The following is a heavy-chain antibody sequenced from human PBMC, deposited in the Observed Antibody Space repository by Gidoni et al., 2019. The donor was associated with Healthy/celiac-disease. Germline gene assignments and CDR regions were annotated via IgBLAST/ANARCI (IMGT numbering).Heavy chain of an antibody. D-gene: IGHD3-16*01. J-gene: IGHJ4*02. CDR1: GGSISSYY. Sequence: QVQLQESGPGLVKPSATLSLTCTVSGGSISSYYWSWIRQPPGKGLEWIGYIYYSGSTNYNPSLKSRVTISVDTSKNQFSLKLSSVTAADTAVYYCARAANLGGGYFDYWGQGTLVTVSS. CDR3: ARAANLGGGYFDY. CDR2: IYYSGST. V-gene: IGHV4-59*01.